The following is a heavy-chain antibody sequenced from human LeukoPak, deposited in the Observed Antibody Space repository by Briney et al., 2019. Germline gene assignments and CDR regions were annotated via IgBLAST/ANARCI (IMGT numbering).Heavy chain of an antibody. CDR1: GYTFTGYY. Sequence: ASVKVSCKASGYTFTGYYMHWVRQAPGQGLEWMGWINPNSGGTNYAQKFQGRVTMTRDTSISTAYMELSRLRSDDTTVYYCARVHLDCSSTSCYRVEYFQHWGQGTLVTVSS. CDR3: ARVHLDCSSTSCYRVEYFQH. D-gene: IGHD2-2*02. CDR2: INPNSGGT. V-gene: IGHV1-2*02. J-gene: IGHJ1*01.